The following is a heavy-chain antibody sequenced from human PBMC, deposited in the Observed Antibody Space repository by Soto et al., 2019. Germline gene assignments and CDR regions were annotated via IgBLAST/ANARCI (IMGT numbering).Heavy chain of an antibody. CDR2: IYWDDDK. Sequence: QITLKESGPTLVKPTQTLTLTCTFSGLSVRTSEVGVGWIRQPPGKDLEWLAHIYWDDDKRYSPSRKNRLTITKDAARNQLVLTMTNINPVETGTYYRAHRRVNYAMDVWGQGSTVTVSS. CDR3: AHRRVNYAMDV. CDR1: GLSVRTSEVG. J-gene: IGHJ6*02. V-gene: IGHV2-5*02. D-gene: IGHD6-13*01.